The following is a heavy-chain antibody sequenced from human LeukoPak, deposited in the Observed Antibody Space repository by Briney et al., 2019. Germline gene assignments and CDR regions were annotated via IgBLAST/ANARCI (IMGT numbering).Heavy chain of an antibody. V-gene: IGHV3-53*01. CDR1: GFTVSSNY. CDR3: ARVTDMGWFDP. J-gene: IGHJ5*02. CDR2: IYSGGTT. Sequence: GGSLRLSCAASGFTVSSNYTTWVRQAPGKGLEWVSVIYSGGTTYYADSVKGRFTISRDNSKNTLYLQMNSLRADDTAVYYCARVTDMGWFDPWGQGTLVTVSS. D-gene: IGHD2-15*01.